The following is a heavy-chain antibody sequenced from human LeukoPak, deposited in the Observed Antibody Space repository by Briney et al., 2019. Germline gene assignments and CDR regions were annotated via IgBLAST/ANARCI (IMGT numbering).Heavy chain of an antibody. Sequence: KPSETLSLTCTVSGDSLRSYYWSWIRQPPGKGLEWLGHIDTSGSTNYNPSLKSRVTISVDTSKNQFSLKLSSVTAADTAVYYCARGGWYPECFQHWGQGALVTVSS. CDR3: ARGGWYPECFQH. V-gene: IGHV4-4*07. D-gene: IGHD6-19*01. CDR1: GDSLRSYY. J-gene: IGHJ1*01. CDR2: IDTSGST.